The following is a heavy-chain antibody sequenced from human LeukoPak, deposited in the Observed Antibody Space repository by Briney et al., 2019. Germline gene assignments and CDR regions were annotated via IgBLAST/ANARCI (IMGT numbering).Heavy chain of an antibody. CDR1: GYTFTSYG. V-gene: IGHV1-46*01. J-gene: IGHJ4*02. CDR2: INRRGGST. D-gene: IGHD5-24*01. CDR3: ARDLGQGDGYNRPLALFDY. Sequence: ASVKVSRNASGYTFTSYGTICVREPRGQGLEGRVIINRRGGSTIYAQKFQGRVTMTRDMCTSRVYMDLRRLSSDDSAVCYCARDLGQGDGYNRPLALFDYWGQETLVSVFS.